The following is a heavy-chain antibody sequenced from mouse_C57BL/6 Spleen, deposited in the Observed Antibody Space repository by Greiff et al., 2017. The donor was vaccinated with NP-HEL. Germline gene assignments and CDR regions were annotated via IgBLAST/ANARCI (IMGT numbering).Heavy chain of an antibody. V-gene: IGHV1-69*01. J-gene: IGHJ2*01. CDR3: ACHTTAAYAGSYGD. Sequence: QVQLKQPGAELVMPGASVKLSCKASGYTFTSYWMHWVKQRPEQGLEWIGEIDPSDSYTNYTQKFKGKSTLTVDTSSSTAYLQLSSLTSEDSAVYYCACHTTAAYAGSYGDWGQGTTLTVSS. CDR1: GYTFTSYW. CDR2: IDPSDSYT. D-gene: IGHD2-3*01.